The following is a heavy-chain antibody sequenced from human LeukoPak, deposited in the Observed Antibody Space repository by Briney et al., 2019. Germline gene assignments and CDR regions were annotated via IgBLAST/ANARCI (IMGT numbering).Heavy chain of an antibody. Sequence: SETLSLTCAVYGGSFSGYYWSWIRQPPGKGLEWIGEINHSGSTNYNPSLESRVTISVDTAKNQFSLKLSPGTAADPAVYYCRRGPKIWSYEYLWGSYRYIFSGWLDPWGQGTLVTVSS. D-gene: IGHD3-16*02. CDR2: INHSGST. CDR1: GGSFSGYY. CDR3: RRGPKIWSYEYLWGSYRYIFSGWLDP. V-gene: IGHV4-34*01. J-gene: IGHJ5*02.